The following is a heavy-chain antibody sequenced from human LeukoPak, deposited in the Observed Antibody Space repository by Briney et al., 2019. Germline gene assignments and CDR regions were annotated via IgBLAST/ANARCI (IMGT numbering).Heavy chain of an antibody. CDR2: IYYSGST. J-gene: IGHJ6*02. CDR1: GGSISSISSNNYH. D-gene: IGHD4-23*01. V-gene: IGHV4-39*02. CDR3: AREMGVVTAHGIDV. Sequence: SETLSLTCIVSGGSISSISSNNYHWGWIRQPPGKGLEWIGSIYYSGSTYYNPSLESRVTISVDTSKNQFSLKLSSVTAADTALYYCAREMGVVTAHGIDVWGQGTTVTVSS.